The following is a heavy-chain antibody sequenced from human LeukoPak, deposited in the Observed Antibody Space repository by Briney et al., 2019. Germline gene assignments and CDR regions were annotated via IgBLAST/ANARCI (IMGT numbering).Heavy chain of an antibody. D-gene: IGHD6-13*01. Sequence: SETLSLTCAVYGGSFIGYYGSWIRQPPGMGLEWIGEINHSGSTNYNPSLKSRVTISVDTSKNQFSLKLSSVTAADAAVYYCARGISRQYSSSWFNYWGQGTLVTVSS. CDR2: INHSGST. J-gene: IGHJ4*02. CDR1: GGSFIGYY. V-gene: IGHV4-34*01. CDR3: ARGISRQYSSSWFNY.